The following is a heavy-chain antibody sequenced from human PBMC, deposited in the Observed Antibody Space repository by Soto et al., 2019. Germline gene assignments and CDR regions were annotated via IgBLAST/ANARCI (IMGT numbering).Heavy chain of an antibody. J-gene: IGHJ6*03. V-gene: IGHV1-18*01. D-gene: IGHD3-10*01. CDR1: GYSFTSHG. CDR2: ISANSGDT. CDR3: ARMVRGSNIDYYLDVAV. Sequence: QVQLVQSGAEVKKPGASVKVSCKASGYSFTSHGITWVRQAPGQGLGWMGWISANSGDTNYAQKLQGRVTVTTDTSTSTAYLELRSLRSEDTAVYYCARMVRGSNIDYYLDVAVWGKGTTVTVSS.